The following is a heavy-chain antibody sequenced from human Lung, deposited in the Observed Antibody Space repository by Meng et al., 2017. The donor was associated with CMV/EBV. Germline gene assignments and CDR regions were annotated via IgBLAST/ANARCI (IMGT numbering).Heavy chain of an antibody. CDR3: AREEGIGGFDP. V-gene: IGHV4-59*01. CDR1: GGSISSYY. CDR2: IYYSGST. J-gene: IGHJ5*02. D-gene: IGHD3-10*01. Sequence: LPKSGQGLVQPSETLSLTCTVSGGSISSYYWSWIRQPPGKGLEWIGYIYYSGSTNYHPSLKSRVTISVDTSKNQFSLKLSSVTAADTAVYYCAREEGIGGFDPWGQGTLVTVSS.